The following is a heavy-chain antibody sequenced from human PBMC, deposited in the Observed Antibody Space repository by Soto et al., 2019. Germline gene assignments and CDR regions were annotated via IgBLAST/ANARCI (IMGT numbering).Heavy chain of an antibody. D-gene: IGHD6-19*01. Sequence: SVKVSCKASGGTFSSYAISWVRQAPGQGLEWMGGIIPIFGTANYAQKFQGRVTITADESTSTAYMELSSLRSEDTAVYYCARDSSGWYYWFDPWGQGTLVTVSS. CDR1: GGTFSSYA. V-gene: IGHV1-69*13. J-gene: IGHJ5*02. CDR2: IIPIFGTA. CDR3: ARDSSGWYYWFDP.